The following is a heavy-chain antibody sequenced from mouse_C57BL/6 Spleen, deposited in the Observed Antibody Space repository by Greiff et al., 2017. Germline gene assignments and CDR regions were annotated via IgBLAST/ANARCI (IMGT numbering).Heavy chain of an antibody. D-gene: IGHD2-5*01. CDR1: GYTFTDYE. Sequence: QVQLQQSGAELVRPGASVTLSCKASGYTFTDYEMHWVKQTPVHGLEWIGAIDPETGGTAYNQKFKGKAILTADKSSSIAYMELRILTSEDSAVYYCTRKGYSNYDYWGQGTTLTVSS. CDR3: TRKGYSNYDY. V-gene: IGHV1-15*01. J-gene: IGHJ2*01. CDR2: IDPETGGT.